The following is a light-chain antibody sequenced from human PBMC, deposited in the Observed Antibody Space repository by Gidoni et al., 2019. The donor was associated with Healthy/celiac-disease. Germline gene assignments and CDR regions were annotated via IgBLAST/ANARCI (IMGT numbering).Light chain of an antibody. V-gene: IGKV3-20*01. J-gene: IGKJ3*01. CDR3: QQYGSSTLT. CDR1: QSVSSSY. Sequence: DIVLTQSPGTLSLSPGERATLSCRDSQSVSSSYLAWYQQKPGQAPRLLIYGASSRATGIPDRFRGRGSGTDFTLTISRLEPEDFAVYYCQQYGSSTLTFGPGTKVDIK. CDR2: GAS.